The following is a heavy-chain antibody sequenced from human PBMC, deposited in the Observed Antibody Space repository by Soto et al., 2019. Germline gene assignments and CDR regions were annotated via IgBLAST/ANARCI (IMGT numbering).Heavy chain of an antibody. V-gene: IGHV3-23*01. CDR1: GFTFSSCA. CDR3: ARRGSGSYYDY. D-gene: IGHD1-26*01. J-gene: IGHJ4*02. CDR2: ISGSGDST. Sequence: EVQLLESGGGLVQPGGSLRLSCAASGFTFSSCAMRWVRQAPVKGLEWVSAISGSGDSTYYADSVKGRFTISRDNSKNTLYLQMNSLRAEDTAVYYCARRGSGSYYDYWGQRTLVTVSS.